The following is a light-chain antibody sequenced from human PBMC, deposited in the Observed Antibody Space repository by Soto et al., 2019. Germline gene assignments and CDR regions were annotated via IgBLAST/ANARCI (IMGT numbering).Light chain of an antibody. Sequence: EIVMTQSPATLSVSPGERATLSCRASQSVRSNLAWYQQKPDQAPRILIYGASTRATGIPARFSGSGSGTEFTLTISSLQSEDFAVYYCQQYNNWPITFGQGTRLEIK. J-gene: IGKJ5*01. V-gene: IGKV3-15*01. CDR3: QQYNNWPIT. CDR2: GAS. CDR1: QSVRSN.